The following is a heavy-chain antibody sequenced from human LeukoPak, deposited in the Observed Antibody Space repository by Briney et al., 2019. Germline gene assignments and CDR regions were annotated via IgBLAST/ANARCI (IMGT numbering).Heavy chain of an antibody. CDR3: AKSLMRDRWFGES. Sequence: GRSLRLSCAASGFTFSYYGMHWVRQAPGKGLEWVAFIRYDGNDKYYAESVKGRFTISRDTSRNTVYLQMNRLRREDTAVYYCAKSLMRDRWFGESWGQGTLVTVSS. CDR2: IRYDGNDK. V-gene: IGHV3-30*02. J-gene: IGHJ5*02. D-gene: IGHD3-10*01. CDR1: GFTFSYYG.